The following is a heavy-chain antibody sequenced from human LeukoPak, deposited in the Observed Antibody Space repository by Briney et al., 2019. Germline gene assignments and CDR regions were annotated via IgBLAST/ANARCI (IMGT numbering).Heavy chain of an antibody. CDR2: ISGSGGYT. V-gene: IGHV3-23*01. Sequence: PGGSLRLSCAASGFTFSSYAMSWVRQAPGKGLEWVSTISGSGGYTYYADSVKGRFTITRDNSKNTLYLQMNSLRAEDTAVYYCAKSSSTSHYYYYGMDVWGQGTTVTVSS. CDR1: GFTFSSYA. CDR3: AKSSSTSHYYYYGMDV. J-gene: IGHJ6*02. D-gene: IGHD2-2*01.